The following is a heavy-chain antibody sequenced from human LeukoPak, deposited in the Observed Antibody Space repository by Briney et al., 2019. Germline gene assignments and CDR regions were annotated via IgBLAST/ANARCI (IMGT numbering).Heavy chain of an antibody. CDR3: ARWLQYDYYYYMDV. Sequence: ASVKVSCKASGYTFTSYYMHWVRQAPGQGLEWMGIINPSGGSTSYAQKFQGRVTITRNTSISTAYMELSSLRSEDTAVYYCARWLQYDYYYYMDVWGKGTTVTVSS. CDR1: GYTFTSYY. D-gene: IGHD5-24*01. V-gene: IGHV1-46*01. CDR2: INPSGGST. J-gene: IGHJ6*03.